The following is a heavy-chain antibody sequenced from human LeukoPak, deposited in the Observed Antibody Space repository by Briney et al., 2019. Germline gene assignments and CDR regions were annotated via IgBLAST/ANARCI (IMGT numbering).Heavy chain of an antibody. V-gene: IGHV4-59*08. Sequence: SETLSLTCNVSGGSISPYYWSWIRQAPGKGLEWIGYLYYNGDTDYNPSLKSRVTISLDTSKNQFSLKLSSVTAADTAIYFCARRTVRIATRDYYYYGMDVWGQGTTVTVSS. J-gene: IGHJ6*02. CDR2: LYYNGDT. D-gene: IGHD2-15*01. CDR3: ARRTVRIATRDYYYYGMDV. CDR1: GGSISPYY.